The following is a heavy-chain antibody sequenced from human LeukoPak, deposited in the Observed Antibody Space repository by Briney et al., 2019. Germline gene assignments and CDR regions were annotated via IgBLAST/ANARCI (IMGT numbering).Heavy chain of an antibody. D-gene: IGHD6-6*01. Sequence: SETLSLTCAVSGGSISSSSYYWGWIRQPPGKGLEWIGSIYYSGSTNYNPSLKSRVTISVDTSKNQFSLKLSSVTAADTAVYYCARGGSSNDAFDIWGQGTMVTVSS. CDR2: IYYSGST. CDR3: ARGGSSNDAFDI. V-gene: IGHV4-39*07. CDR1: GGSISSSSYY. J-gene: IGHJ3*02.